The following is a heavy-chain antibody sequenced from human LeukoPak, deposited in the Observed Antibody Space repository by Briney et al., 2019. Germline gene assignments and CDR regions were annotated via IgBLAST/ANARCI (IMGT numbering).Heavy chain of an antibody. J-gene: IGHJ4*02. CDR2: IYHSGST. Sequence: SETLSLTCAVSGGSISSSNWWSWVRQPPGKGLEWIGEIYHSGSTNYNPSLKSRVTISVDKSKNQFSLKLSSVTAADTAVYYCARGSYDSSGYYHGMYYFDYWGQGTLVTVSS. D-gene: IGHD3-22*01. CDR3: ARGSYDSSGYYHGMYYFDY. V-gene: IGHV4-4*02. CDR1: GGSISSSNW.